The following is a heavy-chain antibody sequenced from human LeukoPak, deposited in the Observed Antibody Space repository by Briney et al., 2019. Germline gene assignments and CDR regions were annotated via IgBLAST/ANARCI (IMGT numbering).Heavy chain of an antibody. V-gene: IGHV3-30*18. Sequence: GVSLRLSCAASGFTFSSYGMHWVRQAPGKGLEWVAVISYDGSNKYYADSVKGRFTISRDNSKNTLYLQMNSLRAEDTAVYYCAKDLARLRYFDWLLLDYWGQGTLVTVSS. CDR3: AKDLARLRYFDWLLLDY. CDR2: ISYDGSNK. D-gene: IGHD3-9*01. J-gene: IGHJ4*02. CDR1: GFTFSSYG.